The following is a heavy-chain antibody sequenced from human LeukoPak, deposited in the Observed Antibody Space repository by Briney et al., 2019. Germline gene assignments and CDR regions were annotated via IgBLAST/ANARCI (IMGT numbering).Heavy chain of an antibody. V-gene: IGHV3-74*03. CDR2: INNDGSST. CDR3: ARDRHDSSLFHDY. Sequence: GGSLRLSCAASGFTFSSYWMHWVRQAPGKGLVWVSRINNDGSSTTYADSVKGRFTISRDNAQNTLYLQMNSLRAEDTAVYYCARDRHDSSLFHDYWGQGTLVTVSS. D-gene: IGHD3-22*01. J-gene: IGHJ4*02. CDR1: GFTFSSYW.